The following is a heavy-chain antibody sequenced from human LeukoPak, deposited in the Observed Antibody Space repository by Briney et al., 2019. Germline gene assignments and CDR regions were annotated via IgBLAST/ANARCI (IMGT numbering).Heavy chain of an antibody. CDR2: INYSGST. CDR1: GGSFSGYY. CDR3: ASSPMWFGELFGSYYMDV. Sequence: SETLSLTCAVYGGSFSGYYCSWIRQPPGKGLEWIGEINYSGSTNYNPSLKSRVTISVDTSKNQFSLKLSSVTAADTAEYYCASSPMWFGELFGSYYMDVWGKGTTVTFSS. J-gene: IGHJ6*03. V-gene: IGHV4-34*01. D-gene: IGHD3-10*01.